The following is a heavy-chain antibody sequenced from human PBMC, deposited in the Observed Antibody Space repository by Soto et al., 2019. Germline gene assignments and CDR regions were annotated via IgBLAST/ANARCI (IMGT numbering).Heavy chain of an antibody. D-gene: IGHD6-13*01. V-gene: IGHV3-21*01. CDR2: ISSNRAYI. J-gene: IGHJ5*02. Sequence: EVHLVESGGGLVKPGGSLRLSCAASGFTFRSFTMNWVRQAPGKGLEWVSTISSNRAYIYYTDALRGRFTISSDNAKNSLHLLMNSLRAEDTALYYCTRDASRDSSARGWFDPWGPGNLVTVSS. CDR3: TRDASRDSSARGWFDP. CDR1: GFTFRSFT.